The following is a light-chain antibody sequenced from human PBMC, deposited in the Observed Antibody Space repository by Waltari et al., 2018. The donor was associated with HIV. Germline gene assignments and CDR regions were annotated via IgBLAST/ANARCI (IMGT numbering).Light chain of an antibody. CDR2: VAS. J-gene: IGKJ5*01. Sequence: EIVMTQSPATLSVSPGERATLSCRASQSVSSNLAWYQQKPDQAPRLLIYVASTRATGIPARFSGSGSGTEFTLTISSLQSEDFAVYYCQQYNNWPPRSTFGQGTRLEIK. CDR1: QSVSSN. V-gene: IGKV3-15*01. CDR3: QQYNNWPPRST.